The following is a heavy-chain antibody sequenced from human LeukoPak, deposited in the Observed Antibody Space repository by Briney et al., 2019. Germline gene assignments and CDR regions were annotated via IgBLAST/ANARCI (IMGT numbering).Heavy chain of an antibody. CDR3: TRSYCGSTSCPFDY. CDR2: NNLKNGGT. Sequence: ASVKVSCKASGFTFTDFFMHWVRQAPGQGLEWMGWNNLKNGGTKYAQNFQGRVSMTRDTSTTTAFMELNNLRSDDTAMYYCTRSYCGSTSCPFDYWGQGTLVTVSS. J-gene: IGHJ4*02. D-gene: IGHD2-2*01. V-gene: IGHV1-2*02. CDR1: GFTFTDFF.